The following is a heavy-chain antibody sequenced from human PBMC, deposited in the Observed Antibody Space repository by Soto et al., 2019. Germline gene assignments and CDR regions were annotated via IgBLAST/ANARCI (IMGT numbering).Heavy chain of an antibody. J-gene: IGHJ5*02. CDR1: GGSITSYNHY. CDR3: ARGSRGPRWFDP. D-gene: IGHD5-12*01. V-gene: IGHV4-30-4*01. CDR2: IDYVGTT. Sequence: PSETLSLTCTVSGGSITSYNHYWTWIRQAPGKGLECIGYIDYVGTTNCSPSLQGRVTISVDKSKNQFSLNLTSVTAADTAVYYCARGSRGPRWFDPWGQGALGTVSS.